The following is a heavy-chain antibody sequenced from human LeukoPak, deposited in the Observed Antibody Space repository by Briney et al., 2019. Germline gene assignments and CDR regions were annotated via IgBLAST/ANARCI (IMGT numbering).Heavy chain of an antibody. Sequence: ASVKVSCKASGYTFTGYYMHWVRQAPGQGLEWMGWINPNSGGTNYAQKFQGRVTMTRDTSISTAYMELSRLRSDDTAVYYCAREATGVSYYYHYMDVWGKGTTVTVSS. CDR2: INPNSGGT. V-gene: IGHV1-2*02. J-gene: IGHJ6*03. CDR1: GYTFTGYY. CDR3: AREATGVSYYYHYMDV. D-gene: IGHD2-8*01.